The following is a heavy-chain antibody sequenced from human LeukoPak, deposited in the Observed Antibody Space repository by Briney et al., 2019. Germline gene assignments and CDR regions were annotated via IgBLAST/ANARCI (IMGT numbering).Heavy chain of an antibody. D-gene: IGHD3-16*02. CDR3: ARGYSHDAFDI. V-gene: IGHV1-69*05. Sequence: GASVKVSCKASGGTFSSYAISWVRQAPGQGLEWMGGIIPIFGTANYAQKFQGRVTITTDESTCTAYMELSSLRSEDTAVYYCARGYSHDAFDIWGQGTMVTVSS. J-gene: IGHJ3*02. CDR1: GGTFSSYA. CDR2: IIPIFGTA.